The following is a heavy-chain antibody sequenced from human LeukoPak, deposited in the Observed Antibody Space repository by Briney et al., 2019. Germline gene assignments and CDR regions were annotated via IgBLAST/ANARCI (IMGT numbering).Heavy chain of an antibody. CDR3: AKTLPYEVYCSGDCPYLFDH. V-gene: IGHV3-23*01. J-gene: IGHJ4*02. CDR1: GFTFRIYG. Sequence: PGGSLRLSCAASGFTFRIYGMSWLRQAPGEGLEWVAAIRGSGAQTFYADSVQGRFTISRDNPKNTLYLEMNSLRAEDTAVYYCAKTLPYEVYCSGDCPYLFDHWGRGTMVTVSS. CDR2: IRGSGAQT. D-gene: IGHD2-21*02.